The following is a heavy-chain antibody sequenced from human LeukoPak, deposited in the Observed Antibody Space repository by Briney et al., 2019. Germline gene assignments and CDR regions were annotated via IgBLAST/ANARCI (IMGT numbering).Heavy chain of an antibody. CDR3: ARDSPSYYYDSSGYYVYYFDY. CDR1: GYTFTIYG. V-gene: IGHV1-18*01. Sequence: ASVKVSCKASGYTFTIYGISWVRQAPGQGLEWMGWISAYNGNTNYAQKLQGRVTMTTDTSTSTAYMELRSLRSDDTAVYYCARDSPSYYYDSSGYYVYYFDYWGQGTLVTVSS. D-gene: IGHD3-22*01. J-gene: IGHJ4*02. CDR2: ISAYNGNT.